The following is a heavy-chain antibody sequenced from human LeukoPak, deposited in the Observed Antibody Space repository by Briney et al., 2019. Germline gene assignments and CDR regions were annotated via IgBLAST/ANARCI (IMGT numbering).Heavy chain of an antibody. J-gene: IGHJ6*03. CDR3: AREGRAVVTAISPGYYMDV. Sequence: VASVKVSCKASGGTFSSYAISWVRQAPGQGREWMGRIIPIFGTANYAQKFQGRVTITADKSTSTAYMELSSLRSEDTAVYYCAREGRAVVTAISPGYYMDVWGKGTTVTVSS. CDR2: IIPIFGTA. V-gene: IGHV1-69*06. CDR1: GGTFSSYA. D-gene: IGHD2-21*02.